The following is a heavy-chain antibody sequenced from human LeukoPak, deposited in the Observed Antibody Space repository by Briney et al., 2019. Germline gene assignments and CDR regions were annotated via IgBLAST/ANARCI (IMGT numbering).Heavy chain of an antibody. V-gene: IGHV1-2*02. D-gene: IGHD3-22*01. CDR2: INTKSGGT. J-gene: IGHJ4*02. CDR3: ARVPFLEYYDSSGYLDY. CDR1: GYIFTGYH. Sequence: APVKFSCKASGYIFTGYHMHWVRQAPGQGLEWMGWINTKSGGTNYAQKFQGRVTMTRDTSISTAYMELRGLRSDDTAVYYCARVPFLEYYDSSGYLDYWGQGTLVPVSS.